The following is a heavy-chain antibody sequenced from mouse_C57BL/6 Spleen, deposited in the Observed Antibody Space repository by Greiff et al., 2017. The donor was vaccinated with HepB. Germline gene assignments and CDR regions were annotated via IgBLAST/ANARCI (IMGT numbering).Heavy chain of an antibody. CDR1: GYTFTSYW. CDR2: INPSNGGT. Sequence: QVHVKQPGPELVKPGASVKLSCKASGYTFTSYWMHWVKQRPGQGLEWIGNINPSNGGTNYNEKFKSKATLTVDKSSSTAYMQLSSLTSEDSAVYYCARAYYSNYAGFAYWGQGTLVTVSA. V-gene: IGHV1-53*01. D-gene: IGHD2-5*01. CDR3: ARAYYSNYAGFAY. J-gene: IGHJ3*01.